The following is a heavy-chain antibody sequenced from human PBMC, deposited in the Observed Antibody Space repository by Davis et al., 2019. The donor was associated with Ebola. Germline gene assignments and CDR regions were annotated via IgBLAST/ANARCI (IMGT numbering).Heavy chain of an antibody. D-gene: IGHD2-15*01. CDR1: GYTFSNFA. V-gene: IGHV7-4-1*02. Sequence: ASVKVSCKASGYTFSNFAMSWVRQAPGQGLEWMGWINTNTGNPTYAQGFTGRFVFSLDTSVSTAYLQISSLKAEDTAVYYCARDLGYCSGGNCYRTEYFQHWGQGTLVTVSS. CDR3: ARDLGYCSGGNCYRTEYFQH. J-gene: IGHJ1*01. CDR2: INTNTGNP.